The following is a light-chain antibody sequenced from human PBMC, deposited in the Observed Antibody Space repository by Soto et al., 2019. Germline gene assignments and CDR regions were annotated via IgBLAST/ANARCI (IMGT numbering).Light chain of an antibody. J-gene: IGLJ3*02. V-gene: IGLV2-11*01. CDR1: RSHVGGYNY. CDR3: CSYAGSSLVV. Sequence: QSALTQPRSVSGSPGQSVTISCTGTRSHVGGYNYVSWYQQHPGKAPKLMIYDVSKRPSGVPDRFSGSKSDNTASLTISGLQAEDEADYYCCSYAGSSLVVFGGGTKVTVL. CDR2: DVS.